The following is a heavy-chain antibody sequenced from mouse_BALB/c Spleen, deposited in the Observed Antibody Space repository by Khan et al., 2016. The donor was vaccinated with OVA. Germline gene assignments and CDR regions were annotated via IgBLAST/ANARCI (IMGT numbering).Heavy chain of an antibody. CDR3: ASGGYWYFDV. CDR1: GYTFTNYG. V-gene: IGHV9-3-1*01. Sequence: QIQLVQSGPELKKPGETVKISCKASGYTFTNYGMNWVKQTPGKGLKWMGWINTYTGEPTYADDFKGRFAYSLDTSASTAYLQINNLKNGDSATDFCASGGYWYFDVWGAGTTVTVSS. CDR2: INTYTGEP. D-gene: IGHD1-1*02. J-gene: IGHJ1*01.